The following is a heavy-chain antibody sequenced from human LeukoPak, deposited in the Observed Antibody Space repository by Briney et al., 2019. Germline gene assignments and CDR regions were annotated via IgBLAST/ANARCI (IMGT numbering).Heavy chain of an antibody. J-gene: IGHJ5*02. CDR3: VRGQLALFGWFDP. Sequence: SETLSLTCTVSGDSISSSNYYWGWIRQPPRKDLEWIGSIFYSGSTYYTPSLKSRLTISVDTSKNQFSLKLSSVTAADTAVYYCVRGQLALFGWFDPWGQGTLVTVSS. CDR1: GDSISSSNYY. CDR2: IFYSGST. D-gene: IGHD6-13*01. V-gene: IGHV4-39*01.